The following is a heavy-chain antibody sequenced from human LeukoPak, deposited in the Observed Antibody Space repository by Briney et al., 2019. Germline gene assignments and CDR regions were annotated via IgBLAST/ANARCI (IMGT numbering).Heavy chain of an antibody. CDR3: AKDMMAVAGNQDY. CDR2: ISGSGGNT. V-gene: IGHV3-23*01. CDR1: GFTFSSYA. J-gene: IGHJ4*02. D-gene: IGHD6-19*01. Sequence: PGGSLRLSCAASGFTFSSYAMSWVRQAPGKGLEWVSVISGSGGNTYYADSVKGRFTISRDNSKNTLYLQLNSLRAEDMAVYYCAKDMMAVAGNQDYWGQGTLVTVSS.